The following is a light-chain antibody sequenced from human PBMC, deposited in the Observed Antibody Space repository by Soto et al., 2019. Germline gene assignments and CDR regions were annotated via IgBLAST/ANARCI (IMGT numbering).Light chain of an antibody. Sequence: DIQMTQSPSTLSASVGDRVTITCRASQSISSWLAWYQQKPGKAPKLLIYKASSLESGVPSRFSGSGSGTEFTLTISSLQPDDFATYYCQQYGFTFGPGTKV. V-gene: IGKV1-5*03. CDR2: KAS. CDR3: QQYGFT. J-gene: IGKJ3*01. CDR1: QSISSW.